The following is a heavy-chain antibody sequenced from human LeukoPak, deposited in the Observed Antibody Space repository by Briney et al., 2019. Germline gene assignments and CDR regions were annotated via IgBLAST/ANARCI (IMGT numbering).Heavy chain of an antibody. CDR3: ARDRYGGNYYYYGMDV. D-gene: IGHD4-23*01. Sequence: SETLSLTCTVSGGSISSYYWSWIRQPPGKGLEWIGYIYYSGSTNYDPSLKSRVTISVDTSKNQFSLKLSSVTAADTAVYYCARDRYGGNYYYYGMDVWGQGTTVTVSS. J-gene: IGHJ6*02. CDR2: IYYSGST. CDR1: GGSISSYY. V-gene: IGHV4-59*01.